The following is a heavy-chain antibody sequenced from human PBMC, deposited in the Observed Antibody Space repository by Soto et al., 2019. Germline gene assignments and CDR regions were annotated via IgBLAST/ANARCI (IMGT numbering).Heavy chain of an antibody. CDR1: GFTFSSYA. D-gene: IGHD2-21*02. CDR2: ISGSGGST. CDR3: AKAPGVWGDTLIDY. J-gene: IGHJ4*02. Sequence: EVQLLESGGGLVQPGGSLRLSCAASGFTFSSYAMSWVRQAPGKGLEWVSAISGSGGSTYYADSVKGRFTISRDNSKNTLYLQMNGLRAEDTAVYYCAKAPGVWGDTLIDYWGQGTLVTVSS. V-gene: IGHV3-23*01.